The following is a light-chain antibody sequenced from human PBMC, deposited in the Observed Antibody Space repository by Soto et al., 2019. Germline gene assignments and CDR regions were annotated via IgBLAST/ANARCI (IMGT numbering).Light chain of an antibody. CDR1: DGVSSN. J-gene: IGKJ4*01. Sequence: IVLTQSPVSLSLSPGERATLSCRASDGVSSNLAWYQQKPGQAPRLLIYGASTRATGIPARFSGSGSGTEFTLTISSLQSEDFAAYYCQQYNNWPPTVGGGTK. CDR3: QQYNNWPPT. V-gene: IGKV3-15*01. CDR2: GAS.